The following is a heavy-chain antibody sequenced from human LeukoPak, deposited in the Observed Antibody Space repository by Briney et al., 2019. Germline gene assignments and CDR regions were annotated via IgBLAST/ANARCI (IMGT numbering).Heavy chain of an antibody. D-gene: IGHD3-22*01. CDR3: ARVRYYYDSSGPFDY. CDR2: ISSSSSYI. V-gene: IGHV3-21*01. CDR1: GFTFSSYS. Sequence: GGSLRLSCAASGFTFSSYSMNWVRQAPGEGLEWVSSISSSSSYIYYADSVKGRFTISRDNAKNSLYLQMNSLRAEDTAVYYCARVRYYYDSSGPFDYWGQGTLVTVSS. J-gene: IGHJ4*02.